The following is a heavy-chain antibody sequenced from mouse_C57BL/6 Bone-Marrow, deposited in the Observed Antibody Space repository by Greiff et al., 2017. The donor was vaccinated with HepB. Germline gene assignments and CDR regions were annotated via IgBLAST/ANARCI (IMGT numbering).Heavy chain of an antibody. CDR3: AGDVYYYAMDY. V-gene: IGHV1-26*01. CDR1: GYTFTDYY. D-gene: IGHD3-3*01. CDR2: INPNNGGT. J-gene: IGHJ4*01. Sequence: EVQLQQSGPELVKPGASVKISCKASGYTFTDYYMNWVKQSHGKSLEWIGNINPNNGGTSYNQKFKGKATLTVDKYSSTAYMELSSLTSEDSTVYYCAGDVYYYAMDYWGQGTSVTVSS.